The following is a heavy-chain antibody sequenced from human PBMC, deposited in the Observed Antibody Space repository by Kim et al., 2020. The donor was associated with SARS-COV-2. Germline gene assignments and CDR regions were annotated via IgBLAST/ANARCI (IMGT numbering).Heavy chain of an antibody. CDR3: ARGPPPLYCGGDCSFDY. D-gene: IGHD2-21*02. V-gene: IGHV4-34*01. J-gene: IGHJ4*02. Sequence: LKSRVTISVDTSKNPFSLKLGSVTAADTAVYYCARGPPPLYCGGDCSFDYWGQGTLVTVSS.